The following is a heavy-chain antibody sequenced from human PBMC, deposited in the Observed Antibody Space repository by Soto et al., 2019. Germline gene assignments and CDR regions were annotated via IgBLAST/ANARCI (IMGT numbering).Heavy chain of an antibody. CDR1: GFTFDDYA. CDR3: AKGPRNGMADY. J-gene: IGHJ4*02. Sequence: EVQLVESGGGLVQPGRSLRLSCAASGFTFDDYAMHWVRQAPGKGLEWVSGISWNSGSIGYADSVKGRFTISRDNAKNSLYLQMNSLRAEDTALYYCAKGPRNGMADYWGQGTLVTVSS. CDR2: ISWNSGSI. D-gene: IGHD2-8*01. V-gene: IGHV3-9*01.